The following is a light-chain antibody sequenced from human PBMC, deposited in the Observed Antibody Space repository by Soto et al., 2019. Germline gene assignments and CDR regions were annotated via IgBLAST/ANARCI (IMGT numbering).Light chain of an antibody. Sequence: QSALTQPPSASGSPGQSVTISCTGTSSDVGGYNFDSWYQQHPGKAPKLMIYEVSERPSGVPDRFSGSKSGNTASLTVSGLQAEDEADYYCSSYAGSNIVVFGGGTKLTVL. V-gene: IGLV2-8*01. CDR1: SSDVGGYNF. CDR2: EVS. J-gene: IGLJ2*01. CDR3: SSYAGSNIVV.